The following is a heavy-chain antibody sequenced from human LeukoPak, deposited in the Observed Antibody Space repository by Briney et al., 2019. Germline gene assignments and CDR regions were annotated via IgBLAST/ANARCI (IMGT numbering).Heavy chain of an antibody. Sequence: GGSLRLSCAASGFTFSSYTMNWVRQAPGKGLEWVSYITTSSSAIYYADSVKGRFTFSRDNAKNSLYLQMNSLRDEDTAVYYCVRGAGKYDMDVWAKGPRSPSP. V-gene: IGHV3-48*02. CDR3: VRGAGKYDMDV. D-gene: IGHD1-26*01. J-gene: IGHJ6*02. CDR2: ITTSSSAI. CDR1: GFTFSSYT.